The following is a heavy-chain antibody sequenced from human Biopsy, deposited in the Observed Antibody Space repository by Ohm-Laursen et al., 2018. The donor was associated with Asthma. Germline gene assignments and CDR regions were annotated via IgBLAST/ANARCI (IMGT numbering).Heavy chain of an antibody. J-gene: IGHJ6*02. CDR1: SFSFSAFA. Sequence: SLRLSCTASSFSFSAFAMHWVRQAPGKGLEWVAVISYDGSNRYSADSVRGRFTISRDNSKNTLYLQMSSLRAGDTAVYYCAKDVVWFRELGGMDVWGQGTTVTVSS. D-gene: IGHD3-10*01. CDR3: AKDVVWFRELGGMDV. V-gene: IGHV3-30*18. CDR2: ISYDGSNR.